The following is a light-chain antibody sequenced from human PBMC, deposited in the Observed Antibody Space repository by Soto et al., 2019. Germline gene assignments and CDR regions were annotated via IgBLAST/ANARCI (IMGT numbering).Light chain of an antibody. V-gene: IGKV1-33*01. CDR3: QQYDNVVFT. CDR1: QDIGKF. J-gene: IGKJ3*01. CDR2: DGS. Sequence: DFQMTQSPSSLSASVGDRITITCQSSQDIGKFLNWYQQKPGKAPKILIYDGSNLETGVPGRFSGGGSGTHFTFTISSLQPEDIGTYYCQQYDNVVFTFGPGTKVDLK.